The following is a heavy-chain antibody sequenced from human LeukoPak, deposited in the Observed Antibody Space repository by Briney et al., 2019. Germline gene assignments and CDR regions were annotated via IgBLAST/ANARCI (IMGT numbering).Heavy chain of an antibody. CDR2: IYHSGGT. J-gene: IGHJ4*02. V-gene: IGHV4-30-2*01. CDR1: GGSISSVGYS. CDR3: AGSIPGQGLSSTY. D-gene: IGHD3-10*01. Sequence: SQTLSLTCAVSGGSISSVGYSWRWIRQPPGKALEWIGYIYHSGGTFYNPSLESRVTMSLDTTKNHFFLQLNSVTAADTAVYYCAGSIPGQGLSSTYWGQGTLVTVSS.